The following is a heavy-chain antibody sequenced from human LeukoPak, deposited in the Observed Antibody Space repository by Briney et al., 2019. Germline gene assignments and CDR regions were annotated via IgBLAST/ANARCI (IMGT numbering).Heavy chain of an antibody. CDR3: ARGGDSSGLNRFAY. CDR1: GYTFTSYG. J-gene: IGHJ4*02. V-gene: IGHV1-18*01. CDR2: ISTYNGNT. D-gene: IGHD3-22*01. Sequence: ASVKVSCXASGYTFTSYGISWVRQAPGQGLEWMGWISTYNGNTNYAQKLQGRVTMTRDTSTSTAYMELRSLRSDDTAVYYCARGGDSSGLNRFAYWGQGTLVTVSS.